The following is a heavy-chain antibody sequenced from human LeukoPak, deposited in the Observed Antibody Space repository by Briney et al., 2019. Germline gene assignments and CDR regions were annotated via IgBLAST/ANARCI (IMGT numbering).Heavy chain of an antibody. Sequence: PGGSLRLSCAASGFTFSSYEMNWVRQAPGKGLEWVSYISSSGSTIYYADSVKGRFTISRDNAKNSLYLQMNSLRAEDTAVYYCARDLGERIAAAGIPPGTNYYYYYMDVWGKGTTVTVSS. CDR3: ARDLGERIAAAGIPPGTNYYYYYMDV. J-gene: IGHJ6*03. CDR2: ISSSGSTI. CDR1: GFTFSSYE. V-gene: IGHV3-48*03. D-gene: IGHD6-13*01.